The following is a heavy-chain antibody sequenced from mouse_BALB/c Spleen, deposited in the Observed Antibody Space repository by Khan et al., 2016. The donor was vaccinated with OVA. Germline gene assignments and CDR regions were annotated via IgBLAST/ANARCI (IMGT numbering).Heavy chain of an antibody. J-gene: IGHJ3*01. CDR1: GYSITSDYA. CDR3: AGGRAY. Sequence: EVQLQESGPGLVKPSQSLSLTCTATGYSITSDYAWNWIRQFPGNKLEWMGYITYSGSTSYIPSLKSRISITRDTSTNQSFLQLNPVTSEDTATYYCAGGRAYWGQGTLVTVSA. CDR2: ITYSGST. D-gene: IGHD3-3*01. V-gene: IGHV3-2*02.